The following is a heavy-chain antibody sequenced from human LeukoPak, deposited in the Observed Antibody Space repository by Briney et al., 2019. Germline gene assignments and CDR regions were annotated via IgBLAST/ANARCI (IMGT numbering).Heavy chain of an antibody. D-gene: IGHD3-22*01. CDR3: AKVERKYDSSGYSYAFDF. CDR1: GFTFNKYA. CDR2: ISSSGGST. V-gene: IGHV3-23*01. J-gene: IGHJ3*01. Sequence: PGGSLRLSCAASGFTFNKYAMSWVRQASGKGLEWVSDISSSGGSTDYADSVKGRFTISRDNSKNTVYLQMNSLRAEDTAVYYCAKVERKYDSSGYSYAFDFWGQGTMVTVSS.